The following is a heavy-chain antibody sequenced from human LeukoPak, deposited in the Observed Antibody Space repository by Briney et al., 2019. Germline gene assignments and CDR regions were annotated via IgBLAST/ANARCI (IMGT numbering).Heavy chain of an antibody. Sequence: SETLSLTCTVSGGSISSYYWSWIRQPPGKGLEWIGYIYYSGSTNYNPSLKNRVTISVDTSKNQFSLKLSSVTAADTAVYYCARGYSRWLQADYWGQGTLVTVSS. CDR1: GGSISSYY. V-gene: IGHV4-59*01. D-gene: IGHD5-24*01. CDR2: IYYSGST. J-gene: IGHJ4*02. CDR3: ARGYSRWLQADY.